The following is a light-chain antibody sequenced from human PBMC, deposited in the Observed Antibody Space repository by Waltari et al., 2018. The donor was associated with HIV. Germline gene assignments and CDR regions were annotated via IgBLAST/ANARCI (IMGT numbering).Light chain of an antibody. Sequence: QSVLTQPPSASGTPGQRVTTPCSGSSSNIGSNYVYWYQQLPGTAPKLLIYRNNQRPSGVPDRFSGSKSGTSASLAISGLRSEDEADYYCAAWDDSLSVLFGGGTKLTVL. CDR3: AAWDDSLSVL. CDR2: RNN. J-gene: IGLJ2*01. V-gene: IGLV1-47*01. CDR1: SSNIGSNY.